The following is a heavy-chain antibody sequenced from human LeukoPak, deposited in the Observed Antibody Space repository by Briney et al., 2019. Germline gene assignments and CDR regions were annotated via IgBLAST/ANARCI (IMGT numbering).Heavy chain of an antibody. D-gene: IGHD5-18*01. Sequence: PGGSLRLSCAASAFTFSSYAMSWVRQAPGKGLEWVSSISTSDGTTYYADSVKGRFTISRDNSKNTLYLQMNSLRAEDAAIYYCAKGRTGFRYGYGIDYWGQGPLVTVSS. CDR3: AKGRTGFRYGYGIDY. CDR2: ISTSDGTT. J-gene: IGHJ4*02. V-gene: IGHV3-23*01. CDR1: AFTFSSYA.